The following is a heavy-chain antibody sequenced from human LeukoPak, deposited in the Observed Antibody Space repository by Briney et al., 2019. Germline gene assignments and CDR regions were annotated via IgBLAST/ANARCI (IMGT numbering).Heavy chain of an antibody. CDR1: GFTFSSYG. Sequence: GGSLRLSCAASGFTFSSYGMSWVRQAPGEGLEWVSGFSASDGSRYYADSVKGRFTISRDNAKNSLYLQMNSLRAEDTAVYYCAREGMTTVTFSAFDIWGQGTMVTVSS. V-gene: IGHV3-23*01. D-gene: IGHD4-17*01. CDR2: FSASDGSR. J-gene: IGHJ3*02. CDR3: AREGMTTVTFSAFDI.